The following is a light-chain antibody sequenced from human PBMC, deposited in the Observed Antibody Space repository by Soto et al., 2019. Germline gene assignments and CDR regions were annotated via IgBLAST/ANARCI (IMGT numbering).Light chain of an antibody. CDR1: QSVSSN. Sequence: EIVMTQSPATLSVSPGERATLSCRASQSVSSNLAWYQQKPGQAPRLLIYGASTRATGIPARFSGSGSGTEFTITISSLQSEDFAVYYCQQYNNWPPAGYTFGQGTKLEIK. J-gene: IGKJ2*01. CDR3: QQYNNWPPAGYT. V-gene: IGKV3-15*01. CDR2: GAS.